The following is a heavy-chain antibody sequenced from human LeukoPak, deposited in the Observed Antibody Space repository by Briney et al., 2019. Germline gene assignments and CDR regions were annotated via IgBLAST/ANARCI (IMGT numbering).Heavy chain of an antibody. CDR2: IIEKGNA. CDR1: GGSFSSYS. D-gene: IGHD3-10*01. V-gene: IGHV4-34*01. CDR3: ARGYYPPRWYFDL. J-gene: IGHJ2*01. Sequence: SETLSLTCALYGGSFSSYSWSWTWIRQTPEKGLEWIGEIIEKGNANYNPSLKSRVTIDLDTSKNQFSLRLTSMTAADTAMYYCARGYYPPRWYFDLWGRGTLVTVSS.